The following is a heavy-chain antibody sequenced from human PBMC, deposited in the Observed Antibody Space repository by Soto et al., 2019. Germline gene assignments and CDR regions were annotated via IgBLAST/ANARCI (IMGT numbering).Heavy chain of an antibody. Sequence: QVQLVQSGAEVKKPGTSVKVSCKASGGSFMSQAISWVRQAPGQGPEWMGGIIPFSGTVTYTQRFQGRLTLTAGEPTKTAYMELSSLRSEDTAVYYCAIGSYDSYAGFFGMDVWGQGTTVTVS. CDR3: AIGSYDSYAGFFGMDV. CDR1: GGSFMSQA. J-gene: IGHJ6*02. CDR2: IIPFSGTV. V-gene: IGHV1-69*01. D-gene: IGHD3-10*01.